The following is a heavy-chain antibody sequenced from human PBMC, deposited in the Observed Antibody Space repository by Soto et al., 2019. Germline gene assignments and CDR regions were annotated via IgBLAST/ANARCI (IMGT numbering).Heavy chain of an antibody. CDR1: GGSISSGGYY. D-gene: IGHD3-22*01. J-gene: IGHJ4*02. Sequence: SETLSLTCTVSGGSISSGGYYWSWIRQHPGKGLEWIGYIYYSGSTYYNPSLKSRVTISVDTSKNQFSLKLSSVTAADTAVYYCARKANYYDSCYFDYWGQGTLVTVSS. CDR3: ARKANYYDSCYFDY. CDR2: IYYSGST. V-gene: IGHV4-31*03.